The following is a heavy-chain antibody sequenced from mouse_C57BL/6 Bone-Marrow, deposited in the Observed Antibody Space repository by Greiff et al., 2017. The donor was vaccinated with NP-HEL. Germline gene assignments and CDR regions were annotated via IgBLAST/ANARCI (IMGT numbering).Heavy chain of an antibody. D-gene: IGHD2-1*01. V-gene: IGHV1-69*01. J-gene: IGHJ1*03. CDR2: LDPSDSYT. CDR3: AREGNYGYWYFEV. CDR1: GYTFTSSW. Sequence: VQLQQPGAELVMPGASVKLSCKASGYTFTSSWMHWVKQRPGQGLEWIGELDPSDSYTNYNQKFKGKSTLTVDKSSSTAYMQLSSLTSEDSAVYYCAREGNYGYWYFEVWGTGTTVTVSS.